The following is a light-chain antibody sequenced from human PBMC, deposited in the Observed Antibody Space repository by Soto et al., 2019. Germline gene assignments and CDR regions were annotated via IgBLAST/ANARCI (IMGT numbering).Light chain of an antibody. J-gene: IGKJ4*01. Sequence: DIQMTQSPSTLSASVGDRVTITCRASLSITTWLAWYQQKPGKAPNLLIWAASSLQGGVPSRFTGSGSGTDFTLTISSLQPEDFATYYCQQSYSTPPTFGGGTKVEIK. V-gene: IGKV1-39*01. CDR2: AAS. CDR3: QQSYSTPPT. CDR1: LSITTW.